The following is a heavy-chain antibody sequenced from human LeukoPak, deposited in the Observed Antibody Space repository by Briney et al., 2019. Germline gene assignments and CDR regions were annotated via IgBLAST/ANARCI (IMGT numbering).Heavy chain of an antibody. CDR3: ARKLAPYYYGMHV. CDR2: INRNGSA. V-gene: IGHV4-34*01. Sequence: SETLSLTCAVYGGSFSGYYLSWIRQSPGKGREWIGEINRNGSANYNPSLKSRVIISVDTSKNQFSLKVRSVTAADTALYYCARKLAPYYYGMHVWGQGTTVIVSS. CDR1: GGSFSGYY. D-gene: IGHD6-13*01. J-gene: IGHJ6*01.